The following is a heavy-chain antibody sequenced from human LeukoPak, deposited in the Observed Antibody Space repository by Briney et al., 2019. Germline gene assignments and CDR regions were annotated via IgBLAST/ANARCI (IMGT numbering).Heavy chain of an antibody. D-gene: IGHD3-16*01. CDR3: SRDGGARDESAFDF. Sequence: PRRSLRLSCAASGFTFTEYIIDWGPQAAGNGLEWVGRIRRKRQSYSTEYAASVKGILTISREDSKNSLFLDINSLKTEDTAVYHCSRDGGARDESAFDFWGQGTMVTVSS. V-gene: IGHV3-72*01. CDR1: GFTFTEYI. CDR2: IRRKRQSYST. J-gene: IGHJ3*01.